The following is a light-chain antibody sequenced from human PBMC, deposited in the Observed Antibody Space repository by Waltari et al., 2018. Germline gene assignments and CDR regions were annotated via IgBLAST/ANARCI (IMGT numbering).Light chain of an antibody. CDR2: VNSDGSY. J-gene: IGLJ3*02. V-gene: IGLV4-69*01. CDR3: QTGGHGTWV. Sequence: QLVVTQSPSASASLGASVKLNCTLSSGHSSNIVAWHQQHPAKGPRYSMKVNSDGSYSKWDEIPDRFSGSSSGAERYLTISSLQSEDEADYYCQTGGHGTWVFGGGTKLTVL. CDR1: SGHSSNI.